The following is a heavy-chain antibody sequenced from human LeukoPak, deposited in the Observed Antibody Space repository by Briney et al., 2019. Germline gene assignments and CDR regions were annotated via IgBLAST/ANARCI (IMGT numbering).Heavy chain of an antibody. Sequence: PSETLSLTCTVSGGSISSSSYYWGWIRQPPGQGLEWIGSIYYSGSTYYNPSLKSRVTISVDKSKNQFSLKLSSVTAADTAVCYCARDSVFLALRYFDWSPSGYPKMGPTQNAFDIWGQGTMVTVSS. CDR1: GGSISSSSYY. V-gene: IGHV4-39*07. CDR2: IYYSGST. CDR3: ARDSVFLALRYFDWSPSGYPKMGPTQNAFDI. J-gene: IGHJ3*02. D-gene: IGHD3-9*01.